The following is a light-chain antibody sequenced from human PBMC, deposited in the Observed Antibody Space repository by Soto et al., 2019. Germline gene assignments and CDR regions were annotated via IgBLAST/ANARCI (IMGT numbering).Light chain of an antibody. Sequence: QSVLTQPRSVSESPGQSVTISCTGTSSDVGGYNYDSWYQQHPGKAPKLMIYDVTKRPSGVPDRFSGSKSGNTASLTISGLQAEDEADYYCCSYAGSYTWVFGGGTKLTVL. CDR1: SSDVGGYNY. V-gene: IGLV2-11*01. CDR2: DVT. J-gene: IGLJ3*02. CDR3: CSYAGSYTWV.